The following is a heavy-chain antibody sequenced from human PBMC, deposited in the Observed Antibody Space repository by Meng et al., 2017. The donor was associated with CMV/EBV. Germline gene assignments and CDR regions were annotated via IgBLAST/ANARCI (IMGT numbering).Heavy chain of an antibody. Sequence: GGSLRLSCAASGFTFSSYAMHWVRQAPGKGLEWVAVISYDGSNKYYADSVKGRFTISRDNSKNTLYLQMNSLRADDAAVYCCARDLWPAAIRTPYYYGMDVWGQGTTVTVSS. CDR3: ARDLWPAAIRTPYYYGMDV. V-gene: IGHV3-30*04. D-gene: IGHD2-2*01. CDR2: ISYDGSNK. CDR1: GFTFSSYA. J-gene: IGHJ6*02.